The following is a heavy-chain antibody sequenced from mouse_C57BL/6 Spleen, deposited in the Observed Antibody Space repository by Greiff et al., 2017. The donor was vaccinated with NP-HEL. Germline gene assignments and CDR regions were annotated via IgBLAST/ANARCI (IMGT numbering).Heavy chain of an antibody. V-gene: IGHV5-17*01. D-gene: IGHD2-10*02. Sequence: EVKLMESGGGLVKPGGSLKLSCAASGFTFSDYGMHWVRQAPEKGLEWVAYIRSGSSTIYYADAVKGRFTISRDNANNTLFLQMTSLRSEDTAMYYGAREVWTPTDLYAMDYWGQGTSVTVSS. CDR1: GFTFSDYG. CDR3: AREVWTPTDLYAMDY. J-gene: IGHJ4*01. CDR2: IRSGSSTI.